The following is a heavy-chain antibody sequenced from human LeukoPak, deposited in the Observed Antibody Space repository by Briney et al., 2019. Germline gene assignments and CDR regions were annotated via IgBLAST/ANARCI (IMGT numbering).Heavy chain of an antibody. CDR1: GGSISSSSYY. CDR3: VSIVGATNS. J-gene: IGHJ5*02. Sequence: SETLSLTCTVSGGSISSSSYYWGWIRQPPGKGLEWIGSIYYSGSTNYNPSLKSRVTISVDTSKDQFSLKLSSVTAADTAVYYFVSIVGATNSWGQGTLVTVSS. D-gene: IGHD1-26*01. V-gene: IGHV4-39*01. CDR2: IYYSGST.